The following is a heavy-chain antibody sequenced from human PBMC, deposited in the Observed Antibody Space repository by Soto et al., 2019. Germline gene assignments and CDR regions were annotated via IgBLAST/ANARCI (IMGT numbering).Heavy chain of an antibody. CDR2: ISSSSSTI. J-gene: IGHJ6*02. CDR1: GFTFSSYS. D-gene: IGHD2-2*01. Sequence: EVQLVESGGGLVQPGGSLRLSCAASGFTFSSYSMNWVRQAPGKGLEWVSYISSSSSTIYYADSVKSRFTISRDNAKNSLYLQMNSLRAEYTAVYYCARDYVGAYCSSTSCYSDYYYGMDVWGQGTTVTVSS. V-gene: IGHV3-48*01. CDR3: ARDYVGAYCSSTSCYSDYYYGMDV.